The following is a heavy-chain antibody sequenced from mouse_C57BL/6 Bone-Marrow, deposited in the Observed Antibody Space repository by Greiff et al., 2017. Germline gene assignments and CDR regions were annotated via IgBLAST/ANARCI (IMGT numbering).Heavy chain of an antibody. CDR2: IHPNSGST. CDR1: GYTFTSYW. Sequence: QVQLKQPGAELVKPGASVKLSCKASGYTFTSYWMHWVKQRPGQGLEWIGMIHPNSGSTNYNEKFKSKATLTVDKSSSTAYMQLSSLTSEDSAVYYCARWYDYGFYAMDYWCQGTSVTVSS. J-gene: IGHJ4*01. D-gene: IGHD2-4*01. CDR3: ARWYDYGFYAMDY. V-gene: IGHV1-64*01.